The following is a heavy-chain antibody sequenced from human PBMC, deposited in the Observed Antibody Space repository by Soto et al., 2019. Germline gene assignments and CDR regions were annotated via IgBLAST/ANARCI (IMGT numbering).Heavy chain of an antibody. V-gene: IGHV4-39*01. CDR3: ARHTYYYDSDP. CDR1: GGSISSSSYY. Sequence: PSETMSLTCTVSGGSISSSSYYWGWIRQPPGKGLEWIGSIYYSGSTYYNPSLKSRVTISVDTSKNQFSLKLSSVTAADTAVYYCARHTYYYDSDPWGQGTLVTVSS. CDR2: IYYSGST. D-gene: IGHD3-22*01. J-gene: IGHJ5*02.